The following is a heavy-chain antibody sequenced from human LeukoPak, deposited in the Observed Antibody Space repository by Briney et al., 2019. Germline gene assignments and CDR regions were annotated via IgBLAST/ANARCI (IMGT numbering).Heavy chain of an antibody. CDR3: AKGQELDDGVFDS. Sequence: PGESLRLSCAASGFTFSSHAMSWVRQAPGKGLEWLSVISGSGGSTYYADSVKGRFIISRDKSKNMLYLQMNGLRAEDTAIYYCAKGQELDDGVFDSWGQGTLVTVSS. J-gene: IGHJ4*02. CDR2: ISGSGGST. CDR1: GFTFSSHA. D-gene: IGHD1-1*01. V-gene: IGHV3-23*01.